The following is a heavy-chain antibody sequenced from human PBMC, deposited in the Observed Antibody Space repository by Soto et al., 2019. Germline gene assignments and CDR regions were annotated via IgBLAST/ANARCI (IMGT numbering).Heavy chain of an antibody. D-gene: IGHD3-10*01. CDR2: IKSKTDGGTT. CDR1: GFTFSNAW. J-gene: IGHJ4*02. CDR3: TTESYFGSGTYSPWDY. V-gene: IGHV3-15*07. Sequence: GGSLRLSCAASGFTFSNAWMNWVRQTPGKGLEWVGRIKSKTDGGTTDYAAPVKGRFTISREDSKNTLSLQMNSLKTEDTAVYYCTTESYFGSGTYSPWDYWGQGALVTVSS.